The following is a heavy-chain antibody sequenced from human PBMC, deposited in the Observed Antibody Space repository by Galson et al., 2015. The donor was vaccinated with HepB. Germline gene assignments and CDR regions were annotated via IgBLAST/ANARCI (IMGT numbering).Heavy chain of an antibody. V-gene: IGHV3-48*01. D-gene: IGHD3-10*01. CDR3: ARDGDQRPGRRWFDP. CDR2: ISSSSSTI. J-gene: IGHJ5*02. CDR1: GFTFSSYS. Sequence: SLRLSCAASGFTFSSYSMNWVRQAPGKGLEWVSYISSSSSTIYYADSVKGRFTISRDNAKNSLYLQMNSLRAEDTAVYYCARDGDQRPGRRWFDPWGQGTLVTVSS.